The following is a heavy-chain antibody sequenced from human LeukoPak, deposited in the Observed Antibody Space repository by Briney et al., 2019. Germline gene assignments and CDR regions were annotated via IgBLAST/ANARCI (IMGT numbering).Heavy chain of an antibody. J-gene: IGHJ4*02. CDR2: ISAYNGNT. V-gene: IGHV1-18*04. CDR1: GYTFTGYY. CDR3: AREAVSGSRNFDY. D-gene: IGHD1-26*01. Sequence: ASVKVSCKASGYTFTGYYMHWVRQAPGQGLEWMGWISAYNGNTNYAQKLQGRVTMTTDTSTSTAYMELRSLRSDDTAVYYCAREAVSGSRNFDYWGQGTLVTVSS.